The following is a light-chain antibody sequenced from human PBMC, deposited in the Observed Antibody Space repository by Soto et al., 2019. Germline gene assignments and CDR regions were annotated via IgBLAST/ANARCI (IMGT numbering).Light chain of an antibody. Sequence: DIVMTQSPLSLPVTPGEPASISCRSSQSLLHSNGKTFLDWYVQKSGQSPQVLIYLGSNRDSGVPDRFSGSWSGTDFTLQISRVEAEDVGVYYCMQALQTPYTFGQGTKLEIK. CDR1: QSLLHSNGKTF. CDR3: MQALQTPYT. CDR2: LGS. V-gene: IGKV2-28*01. J-gene: IGKJ2*01.